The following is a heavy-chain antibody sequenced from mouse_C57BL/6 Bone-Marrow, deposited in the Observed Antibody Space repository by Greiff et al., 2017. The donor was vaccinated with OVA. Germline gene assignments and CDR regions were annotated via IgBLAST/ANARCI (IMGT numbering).Heavy chain of an antibody. CDR2: IYPRSGNT. V-gene: IGHV1-81*01. D-gene: IGHD1-1*01. J-gene: IGHJ1*03. CDR3: ARSTGSSFSYWYFDV. CDR1: GYTFTSYG. Sequence: LVESGAELARPGASVKLSCKASGYTFTSYGISWVKQRTGQGLEWIGEIYPRSGNTYYNEKFKGKATLTADKSSSTAYMELRSLTSEDSAVYFCARSTGSSFSYWYFDVWGTGTTVTVSS.